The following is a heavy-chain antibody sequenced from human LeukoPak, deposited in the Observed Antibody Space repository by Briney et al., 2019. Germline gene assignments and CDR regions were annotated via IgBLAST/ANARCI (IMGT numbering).Heavy chain of an antibody. Sequence: SETLSLTCTVSGGSISSGDYYWSWIRQPPGKGLEWIGEINHSGSTNYNPSLKSRVTISVDTSKNQFSLKLSSVTAADTAVYYCARGRKRMDVWGKGTTVTVSS. V-gene: IGHV4-39*07. CDR2: INHSGST. CDR1: GGSISSGDYY. CDR3: ARGRKRMDV. J-gene: IGHJ6*04.